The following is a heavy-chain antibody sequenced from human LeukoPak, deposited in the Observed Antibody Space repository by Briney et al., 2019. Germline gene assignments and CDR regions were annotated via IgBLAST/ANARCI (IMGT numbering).Heavy chain of an antibody. CDR2: ISGSGGRV. J-gene: IGHJ1*01. CDR3: ARDEWGNYFDTSGNPREYFQH. CDR1: GFTFSTFE. Sequence: GGSLRLSCAASGFTFSTFEMNWVRQAPGKGLKWVSYISGSGGRVYYADSVKGRFTISRDNAKNSLYLQMNSLRAEDTAMYFCARDEWGNYFDTSGNPREYFQHWGQGALVTVSS. D-gene: IGHD3-22*01. V-gene: IGHV3-48*03.